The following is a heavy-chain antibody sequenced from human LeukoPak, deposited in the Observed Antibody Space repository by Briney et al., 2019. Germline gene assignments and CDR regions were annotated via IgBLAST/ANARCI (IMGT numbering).Heavy chain of an antibody. Sequence: GGSLRLSCAASGFTFSSYAMHWVRQAPGKGLEWVAVISYDGSNKYYADSVKGRFTISRDNSKNTLYLQMNSLRAEDTAVYYCARQVPYDFWSGYYEAYYYGMDVWGQGTTVTVSS. CDR3: ARQVPYDFWSGYYEAYYYGMDV. CDR2: ISYDGSNK. D-gene: IGHD3-3*01. CDR1: GFTFSSYA. V-gene: IGHV3-30-3*01. J-gene: IGHJ6*02.